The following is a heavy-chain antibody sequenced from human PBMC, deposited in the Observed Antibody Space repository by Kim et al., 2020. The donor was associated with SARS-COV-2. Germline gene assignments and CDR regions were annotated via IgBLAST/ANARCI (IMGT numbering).Heavy chain of an antibody. CDR3: VREVKDNSGYYYFAS. V-gene: IGHV3-72*01. J-gene: IGHJ4*02. Sequence: ASVEGRFTISRDDSQNSLYLQLNNLQTEDTAIYYCVREVKDNSGYYYFASWGQGTLVTVSS. D-gene: IGHD3-22*01.